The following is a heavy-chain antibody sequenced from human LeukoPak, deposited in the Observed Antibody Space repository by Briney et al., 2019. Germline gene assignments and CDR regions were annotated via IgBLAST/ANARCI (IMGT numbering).Heavy chain of an antibody. CDR1: GFTFSSYY. D-gene: IGHD6-13*01. V-gene: IGHV3-7*01. CDR3: ARRGYSSTWTGFDI. Sequence: GGSLRLSCAASGFTFSSYYMNWVRQAPGKGLEWVAPIKQDGGDKYYVDSVKGRFTISRDNAKNSLYLQMNSLRVEDTAVYYCARRGYSSTWTGFDIWGQGIMVTVSS. CDR2: IKQDGGDK. J-gene: IGHJ3*02.